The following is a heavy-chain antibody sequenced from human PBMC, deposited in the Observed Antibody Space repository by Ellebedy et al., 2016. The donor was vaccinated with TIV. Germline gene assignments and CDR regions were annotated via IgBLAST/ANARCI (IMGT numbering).Heavy chain of an antibody. J-gene: IGHJ4*02. CDR2: IYHSGST. V-gene: IGHV4-39*07. Sequence: SETLSLTCTVSGGSISSGGYYWSWIRQHPGKGLEWIGSIYHSGSTYYNPSLKSRVTISVDTSKNQFSLKLSSVTAADTAVYYCARDMGATAFDYWGQGTLVTVSS. CDR3: ARDMGATAFDY. CDR1: GGSISSGGYY. D-gene: IGHD1-26*01.